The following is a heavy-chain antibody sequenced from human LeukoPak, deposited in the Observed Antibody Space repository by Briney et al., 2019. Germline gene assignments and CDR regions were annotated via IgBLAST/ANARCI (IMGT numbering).Heavy chain of an antibody. CDR3: ARGSRGQLWFEDAFDI. CDR1: GYTLTELS. D-gene: IGHD5-18*01. J-gene: IGHJ3*02. Sequence: ASVKVSRKGSGYTLTELSMHWVRQAPGQGLEWMGIINPSGGSTSYAQKFQGRVTMTRDTSTSTVYMELSSLRSEDTAVYYCARGSRGQLWFEDAFDIWGQGTMVTVSS. CDR2: INPSGGST. V-gene: IGHV1-46*01.